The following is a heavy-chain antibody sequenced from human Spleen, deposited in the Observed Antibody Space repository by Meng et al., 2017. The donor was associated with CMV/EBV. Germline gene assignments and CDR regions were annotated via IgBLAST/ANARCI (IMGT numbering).Heavy chain of an antibody. J-gene: IGHJ6*02. Sequence: GGSLRLSCAASGFTFSSYAMSWVRQAPGKGLEWVAVTSFDGSIKLYADSVRGRFTISRDNSNNIMFLQMSSLRAEDTAVYYCARNEHSDYVRGHFYYYGMDVWGRGTTVTVSS. V-gene: IGHV3-30-3*01. CDR1: GFTFSSYA. CDR2: TSFDGSIK. D-gene: IGHD4-11*01. CDR3: ARNEHSDYVRGHFYYYGMDV.